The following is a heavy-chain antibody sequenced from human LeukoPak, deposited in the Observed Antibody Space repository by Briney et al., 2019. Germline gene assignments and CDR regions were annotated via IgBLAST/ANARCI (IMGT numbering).Heavy chain of an antibody. CDR3: ARIGYSYGTYYYYGMDV. CDR2: IYYSGST. V-gene: IGHV4-59*08. Sequence: PSETLSLTCTVSGGSISSYYWSWIRQPPGKGLEWIGYIYYSGSTNYNPSLKSRVTILVDTSKNQFSLKLSSVTAADTAVYYCARIGYSYGTYYYYGMDVWGQGTTVTVSS. CDR1: GGSISSYY. J-gene: IGHJ6*02. D-gene: IGHD5-18*01.